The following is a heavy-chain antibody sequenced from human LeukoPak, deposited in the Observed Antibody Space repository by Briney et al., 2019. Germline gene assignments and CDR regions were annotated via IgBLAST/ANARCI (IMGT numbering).Heavy chain of an antibody. J-gene: IGHJ3*02. V-gene: IGHV1-69*04. CDR3: ARAVDIVATIETTAFDI. CDR2: IIPILGIA. D-gene: IGHD5-12*01. Sequence: SVKVSCKASGGTFSSYAISWVRQAPGQGLEWMGRIIPILGIANYVQKFQGRVTITADKSTSTAYMELSSPRSEDTAVYYCARAVDIVATIETTAFDIWGQGTMVTVSS. CDR1: GGTFSSYA.